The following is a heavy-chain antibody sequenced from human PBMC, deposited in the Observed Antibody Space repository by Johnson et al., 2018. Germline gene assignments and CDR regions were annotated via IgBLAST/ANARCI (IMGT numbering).Heavy chain of an antibody. CDR1: GFTFSSYG. Sequence: VQLLESGGGVVQPGRSLRLSCAASGFTFSSYGMHWVRQAPGKGLEWVAVISYDGSNKYYADSVKGRFTLSRDNSKNTLYLQMNRQRAEETAVYYCAKDQSPVDVGATHYYYYMDVWGKGTTVTVSS. V-gene: IGHV3-30*18. CDR3: AKDQSPVDVGATHYYYYMDV. D-gene: IGHD1-26*01. CDR2: ISYDGSNK. J-gene: IGHJ6*03.